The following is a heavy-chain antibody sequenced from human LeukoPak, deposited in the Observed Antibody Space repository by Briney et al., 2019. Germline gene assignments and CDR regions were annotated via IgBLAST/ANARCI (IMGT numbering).Heavy chain of an antibody. CDR3: ARESAEYYYDSSGYTNAFDI. V-gene: IGHV4-34*01. CDR2: INHSGST. Sequence: SETLSLTCAVYGGSFSGYYWSWIRQPPGKGLEWIGEINHSGSTNYNPSLKSRVTISVDTSKNQFSLKLSSVTAADTAVYYCARESAEYYYDSSGYTNAFDIWGQGTMVTVSS. J-gene: IGHJ3*02. D-gene: IGHD3-22*01. CDR1: GGSFSGYY.